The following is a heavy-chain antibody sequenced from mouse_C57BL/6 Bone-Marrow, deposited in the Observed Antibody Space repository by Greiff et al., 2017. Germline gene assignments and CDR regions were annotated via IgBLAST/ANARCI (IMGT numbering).Heavy chain of an antibody. V-gene: IGHV1-50*01. CDR1: GYTFTSYW. J-gene: IGHJ2*01. CDR2: IDPSDSYT. Sequence: VQLQQPGAELVKPGASVKLSCTASGYTFTSYWMQWVKQRPGQGLEWIGEIDPSDSYTTYNQKFKGKATLTVDTSSSTAYMQLSSLTSEDSAVYYCARQESYWGQGTTLTVSS. CDR3: ARQESY.